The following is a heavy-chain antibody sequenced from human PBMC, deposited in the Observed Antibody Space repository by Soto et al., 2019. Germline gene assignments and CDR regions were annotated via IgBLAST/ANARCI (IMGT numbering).Heavy chain of an antibody. V-gene: IGHV4-34*01. CDR1: GGSFSGYY. D-gene: IGHD6-19*01. CDR2: INHSGST. Sequence: SETLSLTCAVYGGSFSGYYWSWIRQPPGKGLEWIGEINHSGSTNYNPSLKSRVTISVDTSKNQFSLKLSSVTAADTAVYYCARRIAVAGTFDYWGQGTLVTVSS. CDR3: ARRIAVAGTFDY. J-gene: IGHJ4*02.